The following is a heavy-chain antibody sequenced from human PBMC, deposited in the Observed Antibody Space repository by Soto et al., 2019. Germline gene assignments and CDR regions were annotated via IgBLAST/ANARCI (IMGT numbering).Heavy chain of an antibody. V-gene: IGHV3-33*01. J-gene: IGHJ6*02. CDR2: IWYDGSNK. Sequence: PGGSLRLSCAASGFTFSSYGMHWVRQAPGKGLEWVAVIWYDGSNKYYADSVKGRFTISRDNSKNTLYLQMNSLRAEDTAVYFCLRDPTGGNYEAPYYYAMDAWGQGTTVTVSS. D-gene: IGHD1-7*01. CDR3: LRDPTGGNYEAPYYYAMDA. CDR1: GFTFSSYG.